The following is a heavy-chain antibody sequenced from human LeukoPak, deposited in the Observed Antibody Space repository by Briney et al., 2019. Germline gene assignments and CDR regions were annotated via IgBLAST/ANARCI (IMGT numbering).Heavy chain of an antibody. V-gene: IGHV4-59*08. CDR2: IYYSGST. CDR1: GGSISSYY. Sequence: SETLSLTCTVSGGSISSYYWSWIRQPPGKGLEWIGYIYYSGSTNYNPSLKSRVTISVDTSKNQFSLKLSSVTAADTAVYYCARLNHYYGMDVWGQGTTVTVSS. CDR3: ARLNHYYGMDV. J-gene: IGHJ6*02.